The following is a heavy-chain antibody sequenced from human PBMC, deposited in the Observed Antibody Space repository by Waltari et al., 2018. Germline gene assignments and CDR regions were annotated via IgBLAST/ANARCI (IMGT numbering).Heavy chain of an antibody. D-gene: IGHD6-6*01. Sequence: QVQLQESGPGLVKPSETLSLTCTVSGGSISSHYWSWIRQPPGKGLEWIGYIYYSGSTNYNPSLKSRVTISVDTSKNQFSLKLSSVTAADTAVYYCARGVAARRGEFFDYWGQGTLVTVSS. CDR1: GGSISSHY. CDR3: ARGVAARRGEFFDY. V-gene: IGHV4-59*11. CDR2: IYYSGST. J-gene: IGHJ4*02.